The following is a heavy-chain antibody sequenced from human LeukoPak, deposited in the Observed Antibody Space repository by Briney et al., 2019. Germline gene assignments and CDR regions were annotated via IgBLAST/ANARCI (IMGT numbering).Heavy chain of an antibody. CDR1: GSNFIDYS. CDR3: AKDVSGSGWYYFDY. Sequence: GGSLRLSCAASGSNFIDYSMNWVRQAPGKGLEWISYIGISSGNTKYADSVKGRFTISRDNAKNSLYLQMNSLRAEDTALYYCAKDVSGSGWYYFDYWGQGTLVTVSS. V-gene: IGHV3-48*04. D-gene: IGHD6-19*01. J-gene: IGHJ4*02. CDR2: IGISSGNT.